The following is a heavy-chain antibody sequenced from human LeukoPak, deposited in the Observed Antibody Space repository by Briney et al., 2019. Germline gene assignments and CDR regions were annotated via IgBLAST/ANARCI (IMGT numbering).Heavy chain of an antibody. D-gene: IGHD3-22*01. CDR1: GGTFSSYT. Sequence: EASVKVSCKASGGTFSSYTISWVRQAPGQGLEWMGRIIPILGIANYAQKFQGRVTITADKSTSTAYMELSSLRSEDTAVYYCARPYDSSGYDAFDIWGQGTMVTVSS. J-gene: IGHJ3*02. V-gene: IGHV1-69*02. CDR3: ARPYDSSGYDAFDI. CDR2: IIPILGIA.